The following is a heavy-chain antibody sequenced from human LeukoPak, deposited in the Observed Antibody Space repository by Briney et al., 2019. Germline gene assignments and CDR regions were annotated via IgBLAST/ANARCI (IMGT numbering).Heavy chain of an antibody. J-gene: IGHJ3*02. D-gene: IGHD3-16*01. Sequence: ASVKVSCKASGYTFTSYYMHWVRQAPGQGLEWMGIINPSGGSTSYAQKFQGRVTMTRDTSTSTVYMELSSLRSEDTAVYYCARGPWGSLARKGAFDIWGQGTKVTVSS. V-gene: IGHV1-46*01. CDR3: ARGPWGSLARKGAFDI. CDR1: GYTFTSYY. CDR2: INPSGGST.